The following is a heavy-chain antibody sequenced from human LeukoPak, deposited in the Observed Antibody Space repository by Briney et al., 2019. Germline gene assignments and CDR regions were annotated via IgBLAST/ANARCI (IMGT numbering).Heavy chain of an antibody. CDR3: ARTLYSSSWYEDY. CDR2: INGDGSST. J-gene: IGHJ4*02. CDR1: GFTLSSYW. D-gene: IGHD6-13*01. Sequence: GGSLRLSCAASGFTLSSYWMHWVRQAPGKGLVWVARINGDGSSTSYADSVKGRFTISRDNAKNTLYLQMNSLRAEDTAVYYCARTLYSSSWYEDYWGQGTPVTVSS. V-gene: IGHV3-74*01.